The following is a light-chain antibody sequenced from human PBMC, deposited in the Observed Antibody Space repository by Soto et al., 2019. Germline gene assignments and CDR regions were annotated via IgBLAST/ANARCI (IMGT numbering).Light chain of an antibody. J-gene: IGKJ1*01. CDR3: QQYGGSPRT. Sequence: EIVLTQSPGTLSLSPGERATLSCRASQIVSSSSLAWYQQKRGQAPRLLIHDASSRSTGIPDRFSGSGSGTDFTLTISRLETDDFSVYYCQQYGGSPRTFGQGTKVEVK. CDR1: QIVSSSS. CDR2: DAS. V-gene: IGKV3-20*01.